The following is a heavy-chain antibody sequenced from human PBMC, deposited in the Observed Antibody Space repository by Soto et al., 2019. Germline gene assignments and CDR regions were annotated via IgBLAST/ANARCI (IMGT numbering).Heavy chain of an antibody. Sequence: SETLSLTCAVSGGSISSGGYSWSWIRQPPGKGLEWIGYIYHSGSTYYNPSLKSRVTISVDRSKNTLYLQMNSLRAEDTAVYYCAKGSGFWSGSERPYYGMDVWGQGTTVTVSS. D-gene: IGHD3-3*01. V-gene: IGHV4-30-2*01. J-gene: IGHJ6*02. CDR1: GGSISSGGYS. CDR3: AKGSGFWSGSERPYYGMDV. CDR2: IYHSGST.